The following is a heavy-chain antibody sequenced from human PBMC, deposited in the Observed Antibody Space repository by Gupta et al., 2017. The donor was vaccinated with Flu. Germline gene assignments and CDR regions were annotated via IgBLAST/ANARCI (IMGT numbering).Heavy chain of an antibody. CDR2: IKEDGVEK. D-gene: IGHD7-27*01. CDR3: ARDGSGSTWFDL. J-gene: IGHJ5*02. Sequence: EVQLVESGGGLVQPGGSVRLSCAASSFPFSNYWMSWVRQAPGKGLEWVANIKEDGVEKYYLDSVKGRFTISRDNAKNSLFLQMNSLRAEDTAVYYCARDGSGSTWFDLWGQGTLVTVSS. CDR1: SFPFSNYW. V-gene: IGHV3-7*01.